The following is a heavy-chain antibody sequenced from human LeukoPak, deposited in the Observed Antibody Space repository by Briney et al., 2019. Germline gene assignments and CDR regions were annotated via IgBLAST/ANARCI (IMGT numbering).Heavy chain of an antibody. V-gene: IGHV3-7*04. J-gene: IGHJ6*02. CDR3: ARGYGMDV. Sequence: GGSLRLSCAVSGFTFSNYWMTWVRQAPGKGLEWVANIKKDGSEEYYVDSVKGRFTISRDNAKDSLYLQMNSLSAEDTAAYFCARGYGMDVWGQGTTVTVSS. CDR1: GFTFSNYW. CDR2: IKKDGSEE.